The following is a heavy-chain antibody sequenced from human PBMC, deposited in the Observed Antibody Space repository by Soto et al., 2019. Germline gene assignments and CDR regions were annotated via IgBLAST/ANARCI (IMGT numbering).Heavy chain of an antibody. Sequence: AETLSLTCAVSGGSISSSNYYWGWIRQPPGKGLEWIGYIYYSGSTNYNPSLKSRVTISVDTSKNQFSLKLSSVTAADTAVYYCAGSIPDSSNWDEIYYYGMDVWGQGTTVTVSS. V-gene: IGHV4-61*05. CDR1: GGSISSSNYY. CDR3: AGSIPDSSNWDEIYYYGMDV. CDR2: IYYSGST. J-gene: IGHJ6*02. D-gene: IGHD1-1*01.